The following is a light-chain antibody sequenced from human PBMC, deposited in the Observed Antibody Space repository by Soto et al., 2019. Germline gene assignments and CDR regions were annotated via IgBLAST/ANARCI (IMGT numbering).Light chain of an antibody. CDR1: QSVLYSSNNKNY. V-gene: IGKV4-1*01. Sequence: DIVMTQSPDSLAVSLGERATINCKSSQSVLYSSNNKNYLAWYQQKPGQPPKLLIYWASTRESGVPDRFSGSGAGTDFTLTISSLQAEDVAVYSCQQYYSTPLTFGGGTKVDLK. CDR3: QQYYSTPLT. J-gene: IGKJ4*01. CDR2: WAS.